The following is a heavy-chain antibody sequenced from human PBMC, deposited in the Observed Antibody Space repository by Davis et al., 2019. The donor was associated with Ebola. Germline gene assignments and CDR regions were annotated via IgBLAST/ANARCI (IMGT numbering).Heavy chain of an antibody. Sequence: GESLKISCAASGFMFGDYAMHWVRQAPGKGLEWVSLISWDGRSTAYGDSVRDRFTISRDNSGNFLYLQMNGLRVEDSALYYCTAYDSTFRNYWGQGTLVTVSS. J-gene: IGHJ4*02. CDR1: GFMFGDYA. V-gene: IGHV3-43D*03. D-gene: IGHD3-22*01. CDR2: ISWDGRST. CDR3: TAYDSTFRNY.